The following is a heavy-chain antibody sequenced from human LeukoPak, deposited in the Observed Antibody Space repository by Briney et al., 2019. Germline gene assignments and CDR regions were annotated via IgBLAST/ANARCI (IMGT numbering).Heavy chain of an antibody. D-gene: IGHD2-2*01. V-gene: IGHV4-39*01. CDR1: GGSISSSSYY. Sequence: SETLSLTCTVSGGSISSSSYYWGWLRQPPGKGLEWIGSIYYSGNTYYNPSLKSRVTISVDTSKNQFSLKLSSVTAADTAVYYCAREVPAANKIDYWGQGTLVTVSS. CDR2: IYYSGNT. CDR3: AREVPAANKIDY. J-gene: IGHJ4*02.